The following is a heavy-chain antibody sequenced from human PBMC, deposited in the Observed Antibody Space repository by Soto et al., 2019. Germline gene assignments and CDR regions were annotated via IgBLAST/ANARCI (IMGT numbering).Heavy chain of an antibody. CDR3: ATDRARYYYDSSGYDAFDI. D-gene: IGHD3-22*01. Sequence: PGGFLRLSCAASGFTFSSYSMNWVRQAPGKGLEWVSSISSSSSYIYYADSVKGRFTISRDNAKNSLYLQMNSLRAEDTAVYYCATDRARYYYDSSGYDAFDIWGQGTMVTVSS. V-gene: IGHV3-21*01. CDR1: GFTFSSYS. J-gene: IGHJ3*02. CDR2: ISSSSSYI.